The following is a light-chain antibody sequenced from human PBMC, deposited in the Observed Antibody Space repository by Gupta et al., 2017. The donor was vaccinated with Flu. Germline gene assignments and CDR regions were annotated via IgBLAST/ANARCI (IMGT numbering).Light chain of an antibody. CDR3: RHRCTWPPST. J-gene: IGKJ2*01. Sequence: EMVLTQSPATLSLSPGERATLSCRVSQTVSNYLAWYQQKQFQIPRRLIYDAAISYPGLRARFRGRWAGLDFTLTISIRELVDFAGYYSRHRCTWPPSTFGQGTKLEIK. V-gene: IGKV3-11*01. CDR1: QTVSNY. CDR2: DAA.